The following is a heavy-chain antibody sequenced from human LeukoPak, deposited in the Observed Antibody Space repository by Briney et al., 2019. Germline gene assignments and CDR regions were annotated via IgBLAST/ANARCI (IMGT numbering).Heavy chain of an antibody. Sequence: GESLKISCKGSGSHFSNYWIGWVRRMPGKGLEWMGIIYPGDSDSRYSPSFQGQVTMSADKSINTAYLQWSSLKASDSAKYYCARGTAVAGMDPFDSWGQGTLVSVSS. CDR3: ARGTAVAGMDPFDS. CDR1: GSHFSNYW. CDR2: IYPGDSDS. D-gene: IGHD6-19*01. V-gene: IGHV5-51*01. J-gene: IGHJ4*02.